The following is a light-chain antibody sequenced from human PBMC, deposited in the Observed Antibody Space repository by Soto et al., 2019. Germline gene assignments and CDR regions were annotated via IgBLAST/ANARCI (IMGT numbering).Light chain of an antibody. CDR1: SSDVGGYNY. Sequence: QSALTQPRSVSGSPGQSVTISCTGTSSDVGGYNYVSWYQQHPGKAPKLMIYDVSKRPSGVPDRFSGSKSGSTASLTISGLQAEDEADYYGCSYAGSYTVVFGGGTELTVL. CDR2: DVS. V-gene: IGLV2-11*01. J-gene: IGLJ2*01. CDR3: CSYAGSYTVV.